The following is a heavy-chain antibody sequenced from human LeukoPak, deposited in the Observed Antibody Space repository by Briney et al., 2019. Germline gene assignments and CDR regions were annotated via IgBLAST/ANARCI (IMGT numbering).Heavy chain of an antibody. J-gene: IGHJ5*02. CDR1: GFTFSTYV. Sequence: GGSLRLSCAASGFTFSTYVMGWVRQTPGKGLEWVSTISNSGGSTYNADSVKGRFTISRDNSKNTLYLQMNSLRAEDTAVYYCARDGGYCSGGSCYSWFDPWGQGTLVTVSS. CDR2: ISNSGGST. D-gene: IGHD2-15*01. V-gene: IGHV3-23*01. CDR3: ARDGGYCSGGSCYSWFDP.